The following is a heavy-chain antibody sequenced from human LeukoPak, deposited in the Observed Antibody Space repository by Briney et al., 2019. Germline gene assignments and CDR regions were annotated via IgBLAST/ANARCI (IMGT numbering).Heavy chain of an antibody. J-gene: IGHJ5*02. Sequence: ASVNVSCKASGYTFTVYYMHWVRQAPGQGLEWMGRINPNSGGTNYSQKFQGRVTMTRDTSISTAYMELSRLRSDDTAVYYCARERSDWGSENWFDPWGQGTLVTVSS. CDR2: INPNSGGT. V-gene: IGHV1-2*06. CDR3: ARERSDWGSENWFDP. CDR1: GYTFTVYY. D-gene: IGHD7-27*01.